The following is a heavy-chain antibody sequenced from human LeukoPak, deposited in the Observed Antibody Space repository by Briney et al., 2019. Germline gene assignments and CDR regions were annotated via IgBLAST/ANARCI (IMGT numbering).Heavy chain of an antibody. J-gene: IGHJ3*02. CDR2: IRSKAYGGTT. Sequence: SGGSLRLSCTASGFTFGDYAMSWVRQAPGKGLEWVGFIRSKAYGGTTEYAASVKGRFTISRDDSKSIAYLQMNSLKTEDTAVYYCTRDRLLLGAYDIWGQGTMVTVSS. V-gene: IGHV3-49*04. D-gene: IGHD2-2*01. CDR1: GFTFGDYA. CDR3: TRDRLLLGAYDI.